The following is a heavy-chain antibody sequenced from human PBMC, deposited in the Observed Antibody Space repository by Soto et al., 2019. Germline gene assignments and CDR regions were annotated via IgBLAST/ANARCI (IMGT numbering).Heavy chain of an antibody. V-gene: IGHV4-39*01. J-gene: IGHJ4*02. D-gene: IGHD6-25*01. Sequence: QLQLQESGPGLVKPSETLSLTCTVSGGSISSSSYYWGWIRQPPGKGLEWIGSIYYSGSTYYNPSLKSRVTISVDTSKNQFSLKLSSVTAADTAVYYCASPAPNTRLRGYYFDYWGQGTLVTVSS. CDR2: IYYSGST. CDR3: ASPAPNTRLRGYYFDY. CDR1: GGSISSSSYY.